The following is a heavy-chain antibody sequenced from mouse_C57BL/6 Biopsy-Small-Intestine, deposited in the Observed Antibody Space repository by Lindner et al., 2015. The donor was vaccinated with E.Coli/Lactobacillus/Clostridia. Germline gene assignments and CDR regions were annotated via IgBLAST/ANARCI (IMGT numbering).Heavy chain of an antibody. D-gene: IGHD2-3*01. CDR3: ARSYVAARGFYEF. CDR2: INPNTGAT. V-gene: IGHV1-18*01. J-gene: IGHJ4*01. CDR1: GYTFTAYY. Sequence: SVKVSCKASGYTFTAYYVAWVRQAPGQGLEWMGWINPNTGATSYAEQFQGRVTMTRDTSVTTVYMELSSLRSDDTAKYYCARSYVAARGFYEFWGQGTLVTVSS.